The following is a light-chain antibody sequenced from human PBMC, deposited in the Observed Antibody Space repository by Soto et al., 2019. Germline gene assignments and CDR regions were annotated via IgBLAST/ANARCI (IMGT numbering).Light chain of an antibody. CDR3: QQYDTWPRT. CDR2: GAS. Sequence: EIVMTQSPATLSVSPGERATLSCRASQSVSSDLAWYHQKPGQAPRLLIYGASTRATAVPARFTASGSGTEFTLSISSLQSDDFGVYYCQQYDTWPRTFGQGTKVDIK. V-gene: IGKV3-15*01. J-gene: IGKJ1*01. CDR1: QSVSSD.